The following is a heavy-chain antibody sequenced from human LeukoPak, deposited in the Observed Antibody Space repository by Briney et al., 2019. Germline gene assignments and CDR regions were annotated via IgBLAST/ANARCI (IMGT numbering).Heavy chain of an antibody. J-gene: IGHJ3*02. D-gene: IGHD1-26*01. V-gene: IGHV3-21*01. CDR2: ISSSSSYI. CDR3: ARESGSYTLVPLDI. CDR1: GFTFSSYS. Sequence: GGSLRLSCAASGFTFSSYSMNWVRQAPGKGLEWVSSISSSSSYIYYADSVKGRFTISRDNAKNSLYLQMNSLSAEDTAVYYCARESGSYTLVPLDIWGQGPMVTVSS.